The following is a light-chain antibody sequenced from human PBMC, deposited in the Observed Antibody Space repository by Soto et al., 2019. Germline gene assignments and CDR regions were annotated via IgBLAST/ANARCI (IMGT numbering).Light chain of an antibody. J-gene: IGLJ3*02. CDR2: ASN. Sequence: QSVLTQPPSASGTPGQRVTISCSGSRSNIGSNTVNWYQQVPGTAPKLLMYASNQRPSGVPDRFSGSKSGTSASLAISGLQSEDEADYHCAAWDDSLNGPVFGGGTKVTVL. V-gene: IGLV1-44*01. CDR3: AAWDDSLNGPV. CDR1: RSNIGSNT.